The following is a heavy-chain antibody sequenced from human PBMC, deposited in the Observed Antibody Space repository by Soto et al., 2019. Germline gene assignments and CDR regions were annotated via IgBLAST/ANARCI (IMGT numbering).Heavy chain of an antibody. CDR1: GYSISSGYY. J-gene: IGHJ4*02. D-gene: IGHD3-22*01. Sequence: SETLSLTCTVSGYSISSGYYWGWIRQPPGKGLEWIGSIYHSGSTYYNPSLKSRVTISVDTSKNQFSLKLSSVTAADTAVYYCARDVTMIVVGIFDYWGQGTLVTVSS. CDR2: IYHSGST. CDR3: ARDVTMIVVGIFDY. V-gene: IGHV4-38-2*02.